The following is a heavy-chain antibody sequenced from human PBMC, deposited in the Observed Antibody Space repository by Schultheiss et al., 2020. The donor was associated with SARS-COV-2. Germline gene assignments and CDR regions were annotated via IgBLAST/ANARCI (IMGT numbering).Heavy chain of an antibody. V-gene: IGHV4-39*07. CDR2: IYYSGST. J-gene: IGHJ6*03. Sequence: SETLSLTCTVSGGSISSSSYYWGWIRQPPGKGLEWIGSIYYSGSTYYNPSLKSRVTISVDTSKNQFSLKLSSVTAADTAVYYCARGRRFCSGGSCYSWGYFYYYMDVWGKGTTVTVSS. CDR3: ARGRRFCSGGSCYSWGYFYYYMDV. D-gene: IGHD2-15*01. CDR1: GGSISSSSYY.